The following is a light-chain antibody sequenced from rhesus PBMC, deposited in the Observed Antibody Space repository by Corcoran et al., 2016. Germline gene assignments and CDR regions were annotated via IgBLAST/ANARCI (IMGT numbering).Light chain of an antibody. J-gene: IGKJ1*01. CDR3: QQYSNWPLT. CDR2: GAS. Sequence: EIVLTQSPATLSLSPGERATLSCRASQSVSSSLAWYQQKPGQVPRLHIYGASSRATGIPDRFSGSGSGKDFPLTIRSLEPEDFAVYYCQQYSNWPLTFGQGTKVEIK. CDR1: QSVSSS. V-gene: IGKV3-42*03.